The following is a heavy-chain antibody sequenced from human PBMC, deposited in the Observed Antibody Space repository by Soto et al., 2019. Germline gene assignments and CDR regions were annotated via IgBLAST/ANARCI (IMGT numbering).Heavy chain of an antibody. CDR2: ISSTSSTI. CDR1: GLTFSSYS. J-gene: IGHJ4*02. V-gene: IGHV3-48*01. D-gene: IGHD1-26*01. CDR3: ATRVGRNGGRVDY. Sequence: GGSLRLSCAASGLTFSSYSMNWVRQAPGKGLEWVSYISSTSSTIYYADSVKGRFTISRDNAKNSLYLQTNSLRAEDTAVYYCATRVGRNGGRVDYWGQGTLVSVSS.